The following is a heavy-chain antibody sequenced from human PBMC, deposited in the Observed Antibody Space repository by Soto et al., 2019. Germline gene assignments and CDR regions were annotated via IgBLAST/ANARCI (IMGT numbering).Heavy chain of an antibody. D-gene: IGHD2-21*02. CDR1: GGSISSGGYY. CDR3: ARGDRFAYYGMDV. CDR2: IYYSGST. V-gene: IGHV4-31*03. J-gene: IGHJ6*02. Sequence: QVQLQESGPGLVKPSQTLSLTCTVSGGSISSGGYYWSWIRQHPGKGLEWIGYIYYSGSTYYHPSLKSRVTISVDTAKNQFSLKLSSVTAADTAVYYCARGDRFAYYGMDVWGQGTTVTVSS.